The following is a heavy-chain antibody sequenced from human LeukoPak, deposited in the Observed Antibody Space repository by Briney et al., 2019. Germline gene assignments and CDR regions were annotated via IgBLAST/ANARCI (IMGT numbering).Heavy chain of an antibody. CDR2: ISYDGSNK. CDR3: AKDPKWGPSWYFDV. D-gene: IGHD1-26*01. Sequence: PGRSLRLSCAASGFTFSSYGMHWVRQAPGKGLEWVAVISYDGSNKYYADSVKGRFTISRDNSKNTLYLQMNSLRAVDTAVYYCAKDPKWGPSWYFDVWGRGTLVTVSS. J-gene: IGHJ2*01. CDR1: GFTFSSYG. V-gene: IGHV3-30*18.